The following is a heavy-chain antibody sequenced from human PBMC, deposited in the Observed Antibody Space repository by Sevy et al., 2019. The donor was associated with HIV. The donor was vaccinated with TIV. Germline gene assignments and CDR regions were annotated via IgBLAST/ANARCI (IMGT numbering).Heavy chain of an antibody. CDR2: IIPIPGIP. CDR3: ARDASSYCTSYSCYGGWFDP. J-gene: IGHJ5*02. D-gene: IGHD2-2*01. CDR1: GGTFSSYA. V-gene: IGHV1-69*04. Sequence: ASVKVSCKASGGTFSSYAINWVRQAPGQGLEWMGRIIPIPGIPNYAQKFQGRVTITAEKSTSTAYMELSSLRSEDTAVYYCARDASSYCTSYSCYGGWFDPWGQGTLVTVSS.